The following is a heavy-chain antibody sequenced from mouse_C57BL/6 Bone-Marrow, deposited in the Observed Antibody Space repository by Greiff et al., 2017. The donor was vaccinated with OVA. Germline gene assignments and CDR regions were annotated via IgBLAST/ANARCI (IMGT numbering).Heavy chain of an antibody. Sequence: QVQLQQSGAELVRPGASVTLSCKASGYTFTDYEMHWVKQTPVHGLEWIGAIDPETGGTAYNQKFKGKAILTADKSSSTAYMELRSLTSEDSAVYYCTRSGGYYCAYWGQGTLVTVSA. J-gene: IGHJ3*01. CDR1: GYTFTDYE. CDR3: TRSGGYYCAY. V-gene: IGHV1-15*01. CDR2: IDPETGGT. D-gene: IGHD2-3*01.